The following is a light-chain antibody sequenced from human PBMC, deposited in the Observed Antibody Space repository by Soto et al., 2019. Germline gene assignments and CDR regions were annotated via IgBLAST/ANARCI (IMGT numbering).Light chain of an antibody. CDR1: SSDIGAFDL. CDR2: DVN. V-gene: IGLV2-14*01. CDR3: SSYTITSTRL. J-gene: IGLJ1*01. Sequence: QSVLTQPASVSGSPGQSITLSCTGTSSDIGAFDLVSWYQQHPGKAPTVMIYDVNTRPSGVSSRFSGSKSGNTASLAISGLQAEDEADYYCSSYTITSTRLFGTGTKLTVL.